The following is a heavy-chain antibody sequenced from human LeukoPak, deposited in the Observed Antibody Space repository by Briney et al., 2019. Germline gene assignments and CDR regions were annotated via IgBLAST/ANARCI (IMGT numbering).Heavy chain of an antibody. D-gene: IGHD1-26*01. J-gene: IGHJ4*02. CDR1: GFTFSRHS. CDR3: ARASLGSVIVGALFDY. CDR2: ISSSSSYI. V-gene: IGHV3-21*01. Sequence: PGGTLRLSCAASGFTFSRHSINWVRQAPGKGLEWVSSISSSSSYIYYADSVKGRFTISRDNAKNSLYLQMNSLRAEDTAVYYCARASLGSVIVGALFDYWGQGTLVTVSS.